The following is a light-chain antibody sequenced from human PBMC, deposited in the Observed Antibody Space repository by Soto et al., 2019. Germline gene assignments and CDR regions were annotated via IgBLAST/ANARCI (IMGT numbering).Light chain of an antibody. CDR2: YDS. V-gene: IGLV3-21*04. J-gene: IGLJ2*01. CDR1: NIGSKS. Sequence: SSELTQPPSVSVAPGKTARITCGGNNIGSKSVHWYQQKPGQAPVLVIYYDSDRPSGIPERFSGSNSGNTATLTISRVEAGDEADYSCQVWDSSSDHPGVFGGGTKLTVL. CDR3: QVWDSSSDHPGV.